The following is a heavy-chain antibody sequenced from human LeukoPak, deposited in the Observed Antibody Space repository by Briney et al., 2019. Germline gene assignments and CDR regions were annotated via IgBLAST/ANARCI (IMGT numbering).Heavy chain of an antibody. D-gene: IGHD3-22*01. CDR1: GFTFSSYG. Sequence: GGSLRLSCAASGFTFSSYGMHWVRQAPGKGLEWVAVISYDGTNKYYADSVKGRVTISRDNSKNTLYLQMNSLRAEDTAVYFCARPATTFYYDRSGYWYFDYWGQGTLVTVSS. J-gene: IGHJ4*02. CDR2: ISYDGTNK. V-gene: IGHV3-30*03. CDR3: ARPATTFYYDRSGYWYFDY.